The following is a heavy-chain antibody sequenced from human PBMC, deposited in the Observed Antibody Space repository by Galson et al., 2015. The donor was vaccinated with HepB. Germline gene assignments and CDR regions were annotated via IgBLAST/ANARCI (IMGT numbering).Heavy chain of an antibody. Sequence: SLRLSCAASGFRFGAYAMHWIRQAPGTGLEWLAVMSHDATNQYYADSVEGRFTISRDNSKNTLYLQMDSLREDDTAVYHCARVGLGNSHADIDYWGQGTLVTVSS. CDR3: ARVGLGNSHADIDY. D-gene: IGHD3-16*01. J-gene: IGHJ4*02. CDR1: GFRFGAYA. CDR2: MSHDATNQ. V-gene: IGHV3-30-3*01.